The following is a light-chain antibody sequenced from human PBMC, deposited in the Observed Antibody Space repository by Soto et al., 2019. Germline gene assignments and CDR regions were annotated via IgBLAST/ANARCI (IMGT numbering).Light chain of an antibody. J-gene: IGKJ4*01. V-gene: IGKV2-28*01. CDR2: FGS. Sequence: DIVITQSPLSLPVTPGAPASISCRPSQSLLHRNGYNYLDWYLQKPGQSPQLLISFGSNRASGVPDRVSGSASGTDFTLKISRVEAEDVWVYYCMQALQTPLTVGGGSK. CDR3: MQALQTPLT. CDR1: QSLLHRNGYNY.